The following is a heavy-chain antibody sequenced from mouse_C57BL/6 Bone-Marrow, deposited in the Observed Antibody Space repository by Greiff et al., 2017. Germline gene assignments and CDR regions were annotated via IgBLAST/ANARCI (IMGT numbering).Heavy chain of an antibody. CDR1: GYTFTSYG. CDR3: ASRIGGYYGSSRYFDV. V-gene: IGHV1-81*01. CDR2: IYPRSGNT. D-gene: IGHD1-1*01. Sequence: VQLQQSGAELARPGASVKLSCKASGYTFTSYGISWVKQRTGQGLEWIGEIYPRSGNTYYNEKFKGKATLTADKSSSTAYMELRSLTSEDSAVYFCASRIGGYYGSSRYFDVWGTGTTVTVSS. J-gene: IGHJ1*03.